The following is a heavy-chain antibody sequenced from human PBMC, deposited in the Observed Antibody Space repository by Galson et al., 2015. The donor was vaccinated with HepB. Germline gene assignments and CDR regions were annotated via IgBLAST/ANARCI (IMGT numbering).Heavy chain of an antibody. J-gene: IGHJ4*02. D-gene: IGHD6-19*01. Sequence: SLRLSCAASEFSFSSYSMNWVRQAPGKGLEWVSYISSSSNTIYYADSVKGRFTISRDNAKNSLYLQMNSLRAEDTAVYYCARDKIAVRFDYWGQGILVTVSS. CDR3: ARDKIAVRFDY. CDR2: ISSSSNTI. CDR1: EFSFSSYS. V-gene: IGHV3-48*01.